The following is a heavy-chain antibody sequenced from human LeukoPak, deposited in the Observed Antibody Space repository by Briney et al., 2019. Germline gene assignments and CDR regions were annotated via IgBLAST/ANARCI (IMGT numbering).Heavy chain of an antibody. CDR1: GLSFSTDA. D-gene: IGHD3-16*01. CDR3: ARDGGIIRFGGQDV. V-gene: IGHV3-7*01. Sequence: PGGSLRLSCVGHGLSFSTDAMGWVRQAPGKGLEWVANMNRDGGERNYVDSMKGRITISRDNAKNSLYLQMNSLRVEDTAVYYCARDGGIIRFGGQDVWGQGTTVTVS. J-gene: IGHJ6*02. CDR2: MNRDGGER.